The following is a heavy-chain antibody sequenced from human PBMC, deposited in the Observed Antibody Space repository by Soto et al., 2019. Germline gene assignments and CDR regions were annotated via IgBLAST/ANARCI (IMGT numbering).Heavy chain of an antibody. J-gene: IGHJ4*02. V-gene: IGHV3-11*01. Sequence: GESLKISCAASGFTFSDYYMSWIRQAPGKGLEWVSYISSSGSTIYYADSVKGRFTISRDNAKNSLYLQMNSLRAEDTAVYYCARDDSGYDGTDYWGQGTLVTVSS. D-gene: IGHD5-12*01. CDR2: ISSSGSTI. CDR1: GFTFSDYY. CDR3: ARDDSGYDGTDY.